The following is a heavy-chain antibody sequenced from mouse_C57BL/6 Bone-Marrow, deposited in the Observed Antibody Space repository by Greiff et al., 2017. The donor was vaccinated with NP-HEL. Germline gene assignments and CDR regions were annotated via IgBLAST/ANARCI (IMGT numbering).Heavy chain of an antibody. V-gene: IGHV1-81*01. CDR2: IYPRSGNT. CDR3: AQSTMVTTRLYYYAMDY. D-gene: IGHD2-1*01. CDR1: GYTFTSYG. J-gene: IGHJ4*01. Sequence: LVESGAELARPGASVKLSCKASGYTFTSYGISWVKQRTGQGLEWIGEIYPRSGNTYYNEKFKGKATLTADKSSSTAYMELRSLTSEDSAVYFCAQSTMVTTRLYYYAMDYWGQGTSVTVSS.